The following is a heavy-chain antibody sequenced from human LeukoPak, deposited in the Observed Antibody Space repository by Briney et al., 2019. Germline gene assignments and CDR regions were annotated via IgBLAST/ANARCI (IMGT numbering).Heavy chain of an antibody. V-gene: IGHV4-39*01. Sequence: PSETLSLTCTVSGGSISSSSYYWGWIRQPPGKGLEWIGSIYYSGSTYYNPSLKSRVTISVDTSKNQFSLKLTSVTAADTAVYYCASYLGQTEVVINPNNYFFDVWGRGTLVTVSS. CDR2: IYYSGST. D-gene: IGHD3-22*01. CDR1: GGSISSSSYY. CDR3: ASYLGQTEVVINPNNYFFDV. J-gene: IGHJ2*01.